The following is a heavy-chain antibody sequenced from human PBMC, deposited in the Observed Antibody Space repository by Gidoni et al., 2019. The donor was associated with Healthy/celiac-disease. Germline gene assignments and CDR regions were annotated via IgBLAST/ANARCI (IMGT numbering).Heavy chain of an antibody. CDR1: GFSLSNARMG. Sequence: QVTLKESGPVLVKPTETLTLTCTVSGFSLSNARMGVSWIRQPPGKALEWLAHIFSNDEKSYSTSLKSRLTISKDTSKSQVVLTMTNMDPVDTATYYCARIGQDYDFWSGYPPEFDYWGQGTLVTVSS. V-gene: IGHV2-26*01. J-gene: IGHJ4*02. D-gene: IGHD3-3*01. CDR2: IFSNDEK. CDR3: ARIGQDYDFWSGYPPEFDY.